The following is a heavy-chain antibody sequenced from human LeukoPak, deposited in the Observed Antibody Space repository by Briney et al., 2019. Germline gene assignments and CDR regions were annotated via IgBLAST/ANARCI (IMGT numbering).Heavy chain of an antibody. V-gene: IGHV1-2*02. J-gene: IGHJ4*02. D-gene: IGHD5-24*01. CDR2: IHPPSGGT. CDR1: GYTFTDYY. CDR3: VRDPGWLQVDY. Sequence: GASVKDSCKASGYTFTDYYLHWVRQAPGQGLEWMGWIHPPSGGTNYAEKLQGRVTMTRDTSISTAYMELSRLTSDDAGVYYCVRDPGWLQVDYWGQGTLLTVSS.